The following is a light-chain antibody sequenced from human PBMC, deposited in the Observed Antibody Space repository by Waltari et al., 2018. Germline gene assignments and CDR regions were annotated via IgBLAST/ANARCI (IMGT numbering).Light chain of an antibody. CDR2: TDN. V-gene: IGLV1-44*01. CDR1: TSNIGRNG. Sequence: QSVLTQPPSASGTPGQGVTVSCSGSTSNIGRNGVSWYQQLPGTAPKLLIHTDNPRPPGVPDRFSGSKSGPSASLAISGLQSEDEAHYYCAAWDDSLKGRVFGGGTKVTVL. J-gene: IGLJ3*02. CDR3: AAWDDSLKGRV.